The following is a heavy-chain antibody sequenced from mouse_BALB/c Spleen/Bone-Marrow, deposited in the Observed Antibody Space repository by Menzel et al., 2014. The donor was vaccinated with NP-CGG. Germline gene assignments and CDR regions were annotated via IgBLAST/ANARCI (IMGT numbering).Heavy chain of an antibody. CDR2: IDPANGNT. V-gene: IGHV14-3*02. CDR3: ARWEYYAMDY. J-gene: IGHJ4*01. D-gene: IGHD4-1*01. Sequence: EVQLQQSGAELVKPGASVKLSCTASGFNIKDTYMHWVKQKPEQGLEWIGRIDPANGNTKYDPKFQGKATITADTSSNTAYLQLSSLTSEDTAVYYCARWEYYAMDYWGQGTSVTVSS. CDR1: GFNIKDTY.